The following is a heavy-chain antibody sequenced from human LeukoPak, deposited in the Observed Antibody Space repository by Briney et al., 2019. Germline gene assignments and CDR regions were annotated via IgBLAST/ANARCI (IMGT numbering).Heavy chain of an antibody. J-gene: IGHJ4*02. CDR3: AKVTSIGKYCTNGVCSPFDY. CDR2: ISDSGDYT. Sequence: GGSLTLSCAGSGFTFSSYGMSWVRQAPGQGLEWVSVISDSGDYTSYADSVRGRFTISRDNSRNTLYLQMISLRPEDTAVYYCAKVTSIGKYCTNGVCSPFDYWGQGTLVTVSS. D-gene: IGHD2-8*01. V-gene: IGHV3-23*01. CDR1: GFTFSSYG.